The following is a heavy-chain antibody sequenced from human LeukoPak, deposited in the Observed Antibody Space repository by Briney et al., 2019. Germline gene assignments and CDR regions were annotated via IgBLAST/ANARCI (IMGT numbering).Heavy chain of an antibody. V-gene: IGHV3-30*18. CDR2: ISYDGSNK. CDR1: GFTFSSYG. Sequence: PGGSLRLSCAASGFTFSSYGMHWVRQAPGKGLEWVAVISYDGSNKYYADSVKGRFTISRDNSKNTLYLQMNSLRAEDTAGYYCAKAPIAAAGTGWFDPWGQGTLVTVSS. J-gene: IGHJ5*02. CDR3: AKAPIAAAGTGWFDP. D-gene: IGHD6-13*01.